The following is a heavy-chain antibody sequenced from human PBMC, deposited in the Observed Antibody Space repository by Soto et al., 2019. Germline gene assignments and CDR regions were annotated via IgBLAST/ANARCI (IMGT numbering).Heavy chain of an antibody. D-gene: IGHD3-22*01. CDR1: GFTFSSYW. CDR3: ARDDVTMIVVPLDY. Sequence: PGGSLRLSCAASGFTFSSYWMSWVRQAPGKGLEWVANIKQDGSEKYYVDSVKGRFTISRDNAKNSLYLQMNSLRAEDTAVYYCARDDVTMIVVPLDYWGQGTLVTVSS. CDR2: IKQDGSEK. V-gene: IGHV3-7*01. J-gene: IGHJ4*02.